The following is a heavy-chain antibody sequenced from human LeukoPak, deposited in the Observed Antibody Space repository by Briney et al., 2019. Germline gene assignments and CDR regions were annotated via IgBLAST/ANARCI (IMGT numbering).Heavy chain of an antibody. CDR3: ARFWSGYPFDAFDI. Sequence: SETLSLTCTVSGGSISSYYWSWIRQPAGKGLEWIGRIYTSGSTNYNPSLKSRVTMSVDTSKNQFSLKLSSVTAADTAVYYCARFWSGYPFDAFDIWGQGTMVTVSS. CDR1: GGSISSYY. J-gene: IGHJ3*02. CDR2: IYTSGST. D-gene: IGHD3-3*01. V-gene: IGHV4-4*07.